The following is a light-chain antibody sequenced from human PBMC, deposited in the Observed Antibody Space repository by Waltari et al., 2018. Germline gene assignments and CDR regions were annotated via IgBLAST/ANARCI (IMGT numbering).Light chain of an antibody. CDR2: GVH. CDR3: CSYAGSTTFVL. CDR1: SSDVGSFNL. V-gene: IGLV2-23*02. J-gene: IGLJ2*01. Sequence: QSALTQPASVSGSPGQSITISCTGTSSDVGSFNLVSWYQLLPGKAPKRLISGVHKRPSGVSNRFSGSKSGITASLTISGLQAGDEADYYCCSYAGSTTFVLFGGGTKLTVL.